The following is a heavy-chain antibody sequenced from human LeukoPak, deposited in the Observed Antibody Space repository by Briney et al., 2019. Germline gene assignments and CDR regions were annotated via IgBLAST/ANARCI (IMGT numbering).Heavy chain of an antibody. CDR1: GGSISSSSYY. V-gene: IGHV4-39*01. Sequence: SETLSLTCTVSGGSISSSSYYWGWIRQPPGKGLEWIGSIYYSGSTYYNPSLKSRVTISVDTSKNQFSLKLSSVTAAGTAVYYCASSPPSYDFWSGYPSYFDYWGQGTLVTVSS. J-gene: IGHJ4*02. CDR3: ASSPPSYDFWSGYPSYFDY. D-gene: IGHD3-3*01. CDR2: IYYSGST.